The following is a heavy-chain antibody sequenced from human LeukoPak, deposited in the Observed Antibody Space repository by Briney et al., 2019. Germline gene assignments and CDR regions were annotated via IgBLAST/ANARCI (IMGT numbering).Heavy chain of an antibody. V-gene: IGHV3-74*01. CDR1: GFTFSSYW. Sequence: GGSLRLSCAASGFTFSSYWMHWVRHAPGKGLVWVSRIKSDGSTDYADSVKGRFTISRDNAKNTVYLQMNGLRAEDTAVYFCARSYTYGNYYFDYWGQGTLVTVSS. CDR3: ARSYTYGNYYFDY. CDR2: IKSDGST. D-gene: IGHD4-11*01. J-gene: IGHJ4*02.